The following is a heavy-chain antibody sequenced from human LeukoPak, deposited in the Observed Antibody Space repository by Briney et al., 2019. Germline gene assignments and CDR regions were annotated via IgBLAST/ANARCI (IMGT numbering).Heavy chain of an antibody. D-gene: IGHD1-26*01. CDR3: ARDVSGSYFDI. CDR2: IYHSGST. CDR1: DYSISSDYQ. J-gene: IGHJ3*02. Sequence: SETLSLTCTVSDYSISSDYQRAWIRQPPGKGLEWIGSIYHSGSTYYKPPLKSRVTISVDTSKNQFSLKLSSVTAADTAMYYCARDVSGSYFDIWGQGTMVTVSS. V-gene: IGHV4-38-2*02.